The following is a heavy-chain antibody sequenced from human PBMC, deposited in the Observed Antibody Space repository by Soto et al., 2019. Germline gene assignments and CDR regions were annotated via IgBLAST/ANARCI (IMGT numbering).Heavy chain of an antibody. J-gene: IGHJ6*02. CDR2: IYYSGST. CDR1: GGSISSGCYY. D-gene: IGHD3-10*01. Sequence: PSETLSLTCTVSGGSISSGCYYWSWIRQHPGKGLEWIGYIYYSGSTYYNPSLKSRVTISVDTSKNQFSLKLSSVTAADTAVYYCARASDYYGSGSYYRENYYYGMDVWGQGTTVTVSS. CDR3: ARASDYYGSGSYYRENYYYGMDV. V-gene: IGHV4-31*03.